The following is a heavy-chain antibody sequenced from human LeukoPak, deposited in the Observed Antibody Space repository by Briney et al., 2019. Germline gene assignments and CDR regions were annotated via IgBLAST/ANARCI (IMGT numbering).Heavy chain of an antibody. CDR1: GFIFSDYG. J-gene: IGHJ4*02. Sequence: PGGSLRLSCAASGFIFSDYGMHWVRQAPGKGPEWVAIIWYDGSNKYYADSVKGRFTVSRDNSKNTLYLQMNSLRAEDTAVYYCARRYDGFDYWGQGTLVTVSS. D-gene: IGHD3-3*01. CDR2: IWYDGSNK. CDR3: ARRYDGFDY. V-gene: IGHV3-33*01.